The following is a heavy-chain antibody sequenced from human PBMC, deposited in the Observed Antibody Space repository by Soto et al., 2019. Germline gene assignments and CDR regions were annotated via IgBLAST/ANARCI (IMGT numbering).Heavy chain of an antibody. J-gene: IGHJ4*02. CDR1: GFSLSTSGVG. CDR3: AHFRGRSGSSYDRPFNY. D-gene: IGHD6-13*01. Sequence: QITLKESGPTLVKPTQTLTLTCTFSGFSLSTSGVGVGWIRQPPGKALEWLALVYWTDDKRYSPSLDSRLTITKDTSKNKVVLTMTNMDPVDTATYFCAHFRGRSGSSYDRPFNYWGQGTLVTVSS. V-gene: IGHV2-5*01. CDR2: VYWTDDK.